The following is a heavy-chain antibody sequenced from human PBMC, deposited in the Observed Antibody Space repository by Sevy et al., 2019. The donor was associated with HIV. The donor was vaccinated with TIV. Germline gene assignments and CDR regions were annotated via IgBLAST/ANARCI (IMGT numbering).Heavy chain of an antibody. CDR1: GYTLTELS. Sequence: APVKVSCKVSGYTLTELSMHWVRQPPRKGLEGRGRFDPEDGETIYAQKFLGRLTMTEDTSTDTAYMDLSSLRSEDTAVYYCATEDITMIPYGLDVWGQGTTVTVSS. CDR3: ATEDITMIPYGLDV. J-gene: IGHJ6*02. D-gene: IGHD3-22*01. CDR2: FDPEDGET. V-gene: IGHV1-24*01.